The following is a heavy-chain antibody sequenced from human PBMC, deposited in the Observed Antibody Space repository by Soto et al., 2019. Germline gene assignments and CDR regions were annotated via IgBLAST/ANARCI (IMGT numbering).Heavy chain of an antibody. V-gene: IGHV3-23*01. CDR2: FRTSGDGGTT. J-gene: IGHJ4*02. CDR1: GFTFSSYS. Sequence: GSLGLSCAASGFTFSSYSMSGVRQAPGKGLEWVSGFRTSGDGGTTYYADSVKGRFTISRDNSKNMLFLQMNSLRAEDTAIYYCAKKVNSGPGSQYFDYWGQGTLVTVSS. D-gene: IGHD3-10*01. CDR3: AKKVNSGPGSQYFDY.